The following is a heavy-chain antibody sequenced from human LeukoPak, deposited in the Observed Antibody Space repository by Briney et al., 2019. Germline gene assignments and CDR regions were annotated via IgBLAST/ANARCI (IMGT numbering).Heavy chain of an antibody. Sequence: GASVKVSCKASGYTFTSYGISWVRQAPGQGLEWMGWISAYNGNTNYAQKLQGRVTMTTDTSTSTAYMELRSLRSDDTAVYYCAGSGSYPHTQDAFDIWGQGTMVTVSS. D-gene: IGHD1-26*01. CDR2: ISAYNGNT. CDR3: AGSGSYPHTQDAFDI. V-gene: IGHV1-18*01. J-gene: IGHJ3*02. CDR1: GYTFTSYG.